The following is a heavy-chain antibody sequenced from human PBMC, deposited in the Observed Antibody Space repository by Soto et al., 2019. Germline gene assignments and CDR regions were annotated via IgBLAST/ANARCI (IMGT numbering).Heavy chain of an antibody. Sequence: GGSLRLSCAASGFTFSGYGMHWVRQAPGKGLEWVAVISYDGSNKYYADSVKGRFTISRDNSKNTLYLQMNSLRAEDTAVYYCAKDYSSSWYGGWTFYYYGMDVWGQGTTVTVSS. CDR3: AKDYSSSWYGGWTFYYYGMDV. D-gene: IGHD6-13*01. J-gene: IGHJ6*02. V-gene: IGHV3-30*18. CDR2: ISYDGSNK. CDR1: GFTFSGYG.